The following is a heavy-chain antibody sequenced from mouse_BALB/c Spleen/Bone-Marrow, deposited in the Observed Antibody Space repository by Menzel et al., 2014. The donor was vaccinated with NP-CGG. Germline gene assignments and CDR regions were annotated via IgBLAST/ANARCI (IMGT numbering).Heavy chain of an antibody. CDR1: GFDFSRYW. CDR2: INPDSSTI. CDR3: GLLGYYGYHDA. Sequence: EVKLQESGGGLVQPGGSLKLSCVTSGFDFSRYWMSWVRQAPGKGLEWIGEINPDSSTINYTPSLKDKFIISRDNAKNTLYLQMCKVRSEDTALYYCGLLGYYGYHDAWGAGTTVTISS. V-gene: IGHV4-1*02. J-gene: IGHJ1*01. D-gene: IGHD2-3*01.